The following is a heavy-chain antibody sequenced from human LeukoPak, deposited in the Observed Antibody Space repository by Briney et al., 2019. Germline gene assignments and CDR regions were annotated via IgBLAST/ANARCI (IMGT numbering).Heavy chain of an antibody. CDR2: IYYSGST. D-gene: IGHD2-2*02. CDR3: ARDGCSSTSCYTVRSAFDI. J-gene: IGHJ3*02. Sequence: SQTLSLTCTVSGGSISSGDYYWSWIRQPPGKGLEWIGYIYYSGSTYYNPSLKSRVTISVDTSKNQFSLKLSSVTAADTAVYYCARDGCSSTSCYTVRSAFDIWGQGTMVTVSS. V-gene: IGHV4-30-4*08. CDR1: GGSISSGDYY.